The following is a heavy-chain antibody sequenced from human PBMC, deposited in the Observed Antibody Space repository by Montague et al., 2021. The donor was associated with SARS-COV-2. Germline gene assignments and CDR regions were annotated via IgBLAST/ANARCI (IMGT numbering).Heavy chain of an antibody. CDR3: ASDTRIAMLVVVTCYGLDV. J-gene: IGHJ6*02. Sequence: SETLSLTCTVSGGSISSSSYYWGWIRQPPGKGLEWIGSIYYTGSTYYNPSLKSRVTISVDTSKNQFSLKLSSVTAADTAVYYCASDTRIAMLVVVTCYGLDVWGQGTTVTVSS. V-gene: IGHV4-39*07. CDR1: GGSISSSSYY. CDR2: IYYTGST. D-gene: IGHD3-22*01.